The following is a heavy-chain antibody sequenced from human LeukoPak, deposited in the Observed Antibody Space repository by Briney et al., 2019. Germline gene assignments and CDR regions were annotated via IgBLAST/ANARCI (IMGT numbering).Heavy chain of an antibody. V-gene: IGHV1-69*13. D-gene: IGHD6-19*01. Sequence: ASVKVSCKASGGTFSSYAISWVRQAPGQGLEWMGGIIPIFGTANYAQKCQGRVTITADESTSTAYMELSSLRSEDTAVYYCAGSGHSSGWSMRPPFYYYYYYGMDVWGEGATVTVSS. CDR3: AGSGHSSGWSMRPPFYYYYYYGMDV. CDR1: GGTFSSYA. CDR2: IIPIFGTA. J-gene: IGHJ6*04.